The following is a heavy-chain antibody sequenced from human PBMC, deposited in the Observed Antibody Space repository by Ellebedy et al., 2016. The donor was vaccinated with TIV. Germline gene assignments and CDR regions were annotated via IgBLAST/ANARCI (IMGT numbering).Heavy chain of an antibody. J-gene: IGHJ4*02. D-gene: IGHD3-3*01. CDR3: TRDGREWSRDY. CDR2: IVSSGREA. Sequence: GGSLRLXXPASGSTFSISGMTWVRQAPGKGLEWVATIVSSGREAYYADPAEGRFTISRDNVMNSVYLQLNSLSVEDTAVYYCTRDGREWSRDYWGQGTLVTVSS. V-gene: IGHV3-21*06. CDR1: GSTFSISG.